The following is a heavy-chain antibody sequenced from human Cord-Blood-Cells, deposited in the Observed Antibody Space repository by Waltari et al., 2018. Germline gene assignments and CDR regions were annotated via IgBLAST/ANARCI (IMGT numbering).Heavy chain of an antibody. CDR3: ARGITMVRGVTHYYYYYMDV. CDR2: IIPIFGTA. D-gene: IGHD3-10*01. J-gene: IGHJ6*03. Sequence: QVQLVQSGAEVKKPGSSVKVSCKASGGTFSSYAISWVRQAPGQGLEWMGGIIPIFGTANYAQKFQGRVTITADESTSTAYMELSSLRSEDTAVYYCARGITMVRGVTHYYYYYMDVWGKGTTVTVSS. V-gene: IGHV1-69*01. CDR1: GGTFSSYA.